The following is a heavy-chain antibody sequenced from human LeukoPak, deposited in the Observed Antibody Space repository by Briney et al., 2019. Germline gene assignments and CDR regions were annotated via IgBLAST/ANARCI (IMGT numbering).Heavy chain of an antibody. V-gene: IGHV3-7*01. Sequence: QTGGSLRLSCAASGFTFSSYWMSWVRQAPGKGLEWVANIKQDGSEKYYVDSVKGRFTISRDNAKNSLYLQMNSLRAEDTAVYYCARVTRGYSSGWSLDYWGQGTLVTVSS. CDR2: IKQDGSEK. D-gene: IGHD6-19*01. CDR3: ARVTRGYSSGWSLDY. CDR1: GFTFSSYW. J-gene: IGHJ4*02.